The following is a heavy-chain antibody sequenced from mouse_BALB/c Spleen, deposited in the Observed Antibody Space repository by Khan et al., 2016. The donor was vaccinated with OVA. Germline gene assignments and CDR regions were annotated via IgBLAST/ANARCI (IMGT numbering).Heavy chain of an antibody. V-gene: IGHV14-1*02. CDR1: GFNIKDYY. Sequence: EVQLQESGAELVRPGASVKLPCKASGFNIKDYYIHWVKQRPEQGLEWIGWIDPENGNIIYDPKFQGKASLTADTSSNTAYLQLSSLTSEDTAVYYCAGDGSSAWLAYWGQGTLVTVSA. D-gene: IGHD2-3*01. J-gene: IGHJ3*01. CDR2: IDPENGNI. CDR3: AGDGSSAWLAY.